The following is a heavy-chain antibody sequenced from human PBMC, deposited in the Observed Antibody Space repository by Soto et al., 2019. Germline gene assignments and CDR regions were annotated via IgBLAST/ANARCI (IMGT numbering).Heavy chain of an antibody. CDR1: GFTFSSYG. CDR2: IWYDGSNK. V-gene: IGHV3-33*01. Sequence: QVQLVESGGGVVQPGRSLRLSCAASGFTFSSYGMHWARQAPGKGLEWVAVIWYDGSNKYYADSVKGRFTISRDNSKNTLYLQMNSLRAEDTAVYYCARDLIGDYDVYYYYGMDVWGQGTTVTVSS. J-gene: IGHJ6*02. D-gene: IGHD4-17*01. CDR3: ARDLIGDYDVYYYYGMDV.